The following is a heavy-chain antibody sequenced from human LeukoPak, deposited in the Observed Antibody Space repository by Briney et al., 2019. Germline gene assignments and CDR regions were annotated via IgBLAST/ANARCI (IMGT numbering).Heavy chain of an antibody. CDR2: IIPIFGTA. V-gene: IGHV1-69*05. CDR1: GGTFSSYA. Sequence: ASVKVSCKASGGTFSSYAISWVRQAPGQGLEWMGGIIPIFGTANYAQKFQGRVTITTDESTSTAYMELSSLRSEDTAVYYCARDPGIAAAGRNWFDPWGQGTLVPVSS. D-gene: IGHD6-13*01. CDR3: ARDPGIAAAGRNWFDP. J-gene: IGHJ5*02.